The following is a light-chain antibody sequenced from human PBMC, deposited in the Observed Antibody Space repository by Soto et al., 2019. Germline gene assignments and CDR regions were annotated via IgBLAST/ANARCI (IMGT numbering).Light chain of an antibody. V-gene: IGKV3-20*01. CDR2: GAS. Sequence: EIVLTQSPGTLSLSPGERATLSCRASQSVSSSSLAWYQQKPGQAPRLLISGASTRATGIPDRFSGSESGTDFTLIISRLEPEDFAVYYCQQYGSSPSFGGGTKVEIK. CDR1: QSVSSSS. CDR3: QQYGSSPS. J-gene: IGKJ4*01.